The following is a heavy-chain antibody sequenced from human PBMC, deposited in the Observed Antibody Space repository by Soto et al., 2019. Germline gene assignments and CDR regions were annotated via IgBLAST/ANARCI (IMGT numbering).Heavy chain of an antibody. V-gene: IGHV3-23*01. D-gene: IGHD2-2*01. J-gene: IGHJ6*02. CDR3: ARYIPGVRYYGMDV. Sequence: PGGSLRVSCAASGFTFISYAMKWVRQAPGKGLEWVSLIGESGTPTYYADSVKGRFTISRDNSGNTLFLEMYSLRAEDTAVYYCARYIPGVRYYGMDVWGQGTTVTVSS. CDR1: GFTFISYA. CDR2: IGESGTPT.